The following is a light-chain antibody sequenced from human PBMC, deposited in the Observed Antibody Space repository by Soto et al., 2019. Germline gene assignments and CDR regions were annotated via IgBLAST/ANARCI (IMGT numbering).Light chain of an antibody. CDR1: QSVSSN. J-gene: IGKJ1*01. V-gene: IGKV3-20*01. Sequence: EIVMTQSPATLSVSPGERATLSCRSSQSVSSNLAWYQQKPGQAARLLIYGASTRATGIPDRFSGSGSGTDFTLTISRLEPEDFAVYYCQQYGSPGTFGQRTKVDI. CDR2: GAS. CDR3: QQYGSPGT.